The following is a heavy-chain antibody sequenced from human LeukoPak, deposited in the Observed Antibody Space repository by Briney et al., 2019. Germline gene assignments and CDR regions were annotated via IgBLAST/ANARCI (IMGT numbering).Heavy chain of an antibody. CDR1: GYTFTSYG. CDR3: ARGRDFAAAGTLGYYYYYMDV. Sequence: GASVKVSCKASGYTFTSYGISWVRQAPGQGLEWMGWISAYNGNTNYAQKLQGRVTMTTDTSTSTAYMELRSLRSDDTAVYYCARGRDFAAAGTLGYYYYYMDVWGKGTTVTVSS. CDR2: ISAYNGNT. J-gene: IGHJ6*03. V-gene: IGHV1-18*01. D-gene: IGHD6-13*01.